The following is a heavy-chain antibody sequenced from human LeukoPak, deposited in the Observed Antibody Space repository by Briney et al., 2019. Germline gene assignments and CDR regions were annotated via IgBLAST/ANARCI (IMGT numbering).Heavy chain of an antibody. V-gene: IGHV3-30*18. D-gene: IGHD3-22*01. CDR2: ISYDGSSK. Sequence: GGSLRLSCAASGFTFSSYGMHWVRQAPGKGLEWVAVISYDGSSKYYADSVKGRFTISRDNSKNTLYLQMNSLRAEDTAVYYCAKSYDSSGYYYYYGMDVWGQGTTVTVSS. J-gene: IGHJ6*02. CDR1: GFTFSSYG. CDR3: AKSYDSSGYYYYYGMDV.